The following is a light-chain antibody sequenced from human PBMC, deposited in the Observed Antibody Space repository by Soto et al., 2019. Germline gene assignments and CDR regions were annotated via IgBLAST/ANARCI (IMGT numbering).Light chain of an antibody. CDR3: QQYYSIPLT. Sequence: DIVMTQSPDSLAVSLGERATINCKSSLSVLYSSNNKNYLAWYQQKPGQPPKLLIYWASTRESGVPDRFSGSGSGTDFTLTISSLQAEDVAVYYCQQYYSIPLTFGGGTKVEI. J-gene: IGKJ4*01. CDR2: WAS. V-gene: IGKV4-1*01. CDR1: LSVLYSSNNKNY.